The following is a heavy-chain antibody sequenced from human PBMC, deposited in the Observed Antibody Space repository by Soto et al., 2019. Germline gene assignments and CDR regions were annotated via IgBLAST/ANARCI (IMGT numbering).Heavy chain of an antibody. CDR3: ARSPCSGTSCYTFGGWFDP. D-gene: IGHD2-2*02. CDR2: IYHSGST. J-gene: IGHJ5*02. V-gene: IGHV4-30-2*01. Sequence: SETLSLTCAVSGGSISSGGYSWSWIRQPPGKGLEWIGYIYHSGSTYYNPSLKSRVTISVDRSKNQFSLKLSSVTAADTAVYYCARSPCSGTSCYTFGGWFDPWGQGTLVTVSS. CDR1: GGSISSGGYS.